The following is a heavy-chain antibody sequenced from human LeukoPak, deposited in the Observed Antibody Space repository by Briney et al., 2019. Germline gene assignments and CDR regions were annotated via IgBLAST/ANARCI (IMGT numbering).Heavy chain of an antibody. V-gene: IGHV1-69*06. J-gene: IGHJ6*04. Sequence: SVKVFCKPSRGTFSSYAISWVRQAPGQGLEWMGGIIPIFGTANYAQTFQGRVTITADKSTSTAYMELSSLRSEDTAVYYCARDPDTASPMDVWGKGTTVTVSS. CDR3: ARDPDTASPMDV. CDR1: RGTFSSYA. D-gene: IGHD5-18*01. CDR2: IIPIFGTA.